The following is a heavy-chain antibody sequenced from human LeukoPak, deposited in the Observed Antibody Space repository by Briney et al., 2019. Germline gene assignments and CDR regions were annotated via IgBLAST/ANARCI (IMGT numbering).Heavy chain of an antibody. CDR2: ISSSGSTI. Sequence: GGSLRLSCAASGFTFGSYEMNWVRQAPGKGLEWVSYISSSGSTIYYADSVKGRFTISRDNAKNSLYLQMNSLRAEDTAVYYCAREYTYYDILTGYYDRVLDYWGQGTLVTVSS. V-gene: IGHV3-48*03. D-gene: IGHD3-9*01. J-gene: IGHJ4*02. CDR3: AREYTYYDILTGYYDRVLDY. CDR1: GFTFGSYE.